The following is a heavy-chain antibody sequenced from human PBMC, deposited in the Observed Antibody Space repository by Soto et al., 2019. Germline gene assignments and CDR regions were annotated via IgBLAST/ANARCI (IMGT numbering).Heavy chain of an antibody. CDR3: AKDRVGWELLNYYYGMDV. Sequence: PGGSLRLSCAASGFTFSSYGMHWVRQAPGKGLEWVAVISYDGSNKYYADSVKGRFTISRDNSKNTLYLQMNSLRAEDTAVYYCAKDRVGWELLNYYYGMDVWGQGTTVTVSS. V-gene: IGHV3-30*18. CDR1: GFTFSSYG. CDR2: ISYDGSNK. D-gene: IGHD1-26*01. J-gene: IGHJ6*02.